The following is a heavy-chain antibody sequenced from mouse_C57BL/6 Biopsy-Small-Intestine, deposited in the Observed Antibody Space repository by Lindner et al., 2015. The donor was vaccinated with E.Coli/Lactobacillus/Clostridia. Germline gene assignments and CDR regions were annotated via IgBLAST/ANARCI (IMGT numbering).Heavy chain of an antibody. V-gene: IGHV1-75*01. D-gene: IGHD4-1*02. CDR1: GGTFSNSA. CDR3: AREGLNWAAAFDV. Sequence: SVKVSCKASGGTFSNSAINWVRQAPGQGLEWMGGIIPVTGTSNYAQQLQGRVTITADESTSTAYMKLRSLGSEDTAVYYCAREGLNWAAAFDVWGQGTMVTVS. CDR2: IIPVTGTS. J-gene: IGHJ1*01.